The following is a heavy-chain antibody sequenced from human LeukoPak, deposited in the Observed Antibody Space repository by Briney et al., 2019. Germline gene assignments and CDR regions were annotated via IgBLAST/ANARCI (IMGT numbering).Heavy chain of an antibody. CDR1: GGSFSGYY. Sequence: SETLSLTCAVYGGSFSGYYRSWIRQPPGKGLEWIGEINHSGSTNYNPSLKSRVTISVDTSKNQFSLKLSSVTAADTAVYYCARRAHSTAPNYWGQGTLVTVSS. J-gene: IGHJ4*02. V-gene: IGHV4-34*01. CDR2: INHSGST. D-gene: IGHD5-18*01. CDR3: ARRAHSTAPNY.